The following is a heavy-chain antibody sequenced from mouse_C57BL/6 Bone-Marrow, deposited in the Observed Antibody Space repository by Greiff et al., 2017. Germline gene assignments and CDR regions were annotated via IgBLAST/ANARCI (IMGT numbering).Heavy chain of an antibody. V-gene: IGHV2-3*01. Sequence: QVQLKESGPGLVAPSQSLSITCTVSGFSLTSYGVSWVRQPPGKGLEWLGVIWGDGGTNYHSALISRMSISKDNSKSQVFLKLKSLQTDGTATYYCAILYYGNYGNAMDYWGQGTSVTVSS. CDR3: AILYYGNYGNAMDY. J-gene: IGHJ4*01. CDR1: GFSLTSYG. D-gene: IGHD2-1*01. CDR2: IWGDGGT.